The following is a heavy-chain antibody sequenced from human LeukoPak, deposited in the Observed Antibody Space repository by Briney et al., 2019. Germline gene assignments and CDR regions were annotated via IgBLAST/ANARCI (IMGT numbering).Heavy chain of an antibody. CDR1: GGSISRYY. D-gene: IGHD3-22*01. J-gene: IGHJ4*02. Sequence: SETLSLTCTVSGGSISRYYWSWVRQPPGKGLEWIGYIYYSGNANYNPSLKSRVTTSVDTSKNQFSLKLSSVTAADTAVYYCARDTPNSSGYYFDYWGQGTLVTVSS. V-gene: IGHV4-59*01. CDR2: IYYSGNA. CDR3: ARDTPNSSGYYFDY.